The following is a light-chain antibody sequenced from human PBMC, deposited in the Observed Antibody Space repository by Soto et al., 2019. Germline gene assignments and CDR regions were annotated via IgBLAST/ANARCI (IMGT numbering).Light chain of an antibody. V-gene: IGLV1-40*01. J-gene: IGLJ1*01. CDR3: QTYDSSLSGFYV. Sequence: QSVLTQPPSVSGAPGQRVTISCTGSSSNIGAGYDVHWYQQLPGTAPKLLIYGNSNRPSGVPDRFSGSKSGTSASLAITGLQAEYEADYYCQTYDSSLSGFYVFGTGTKATDL. CDR1: SSNIGAGYD. CDR2: GNS.